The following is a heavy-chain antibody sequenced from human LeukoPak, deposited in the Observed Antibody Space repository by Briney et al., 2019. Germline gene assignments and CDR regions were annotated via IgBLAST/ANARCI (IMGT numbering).Heavy chain of an antibody. V-gene: IGHV4-34*01. J-gene: IGHJ6*02. D-gene: IGHD4-17*01. CDR3: ARGEPTAYYGMDV. CDR2: ISHSGST. Sequence: PSETLSLTCAVYGGSFSGYYWSWIRQPPGKGLEWIGEISHSGSTNYNPSLKSRVTISVDTSKNQFSLKLSSVTAADTAVYYCARGEPTAYYGMDVWGQGTTVTVSS. CDR1: GGSFSGYY.